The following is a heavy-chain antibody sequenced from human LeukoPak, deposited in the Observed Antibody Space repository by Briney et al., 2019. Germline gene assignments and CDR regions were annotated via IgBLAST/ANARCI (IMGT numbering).Heavy chain of an antibody. CDR2: INTDGSST. J-gene: IGHJ4*02. CDR3: ARGFLGGCSGGSCYSGY. V-gene: IGHV3-74*01. CDR1: GFSFNNAR. Sequence: GVSLRLSCAASGFSFNNARMHWVRQAPGKGLLWVSCINTDGSSTAYADSVKGRFTISRDNAKNTLYLQMNSLSAEDTAVYFCARGFLGGCSGGSCYSGYWGQGTLVTVSS. D-gene: IGHD2-15*01.